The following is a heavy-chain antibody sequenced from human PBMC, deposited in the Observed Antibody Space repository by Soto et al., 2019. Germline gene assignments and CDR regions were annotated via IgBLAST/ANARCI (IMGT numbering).Heavy chain of an antibody. CDR3: TKDRYWDDESRGSELDN. J-gene: IGHJ4*02. CDR1: GFTFNIYA. Sequence: EVQLLESGGDLIQPGGSLRLSCAASGFTFNIYAMTWVRQAPGKGLEWVSAISRYGDITYYADSVEGRFTISRDNSKNTLYLQMNSLAADARAVYYCTKDRYWDDESRGSELDNWGQGTLATVSS. V-gene: IGHV3-23*01. CDR2: ISRYGDIT. D-gene: IGHD3-22*01.